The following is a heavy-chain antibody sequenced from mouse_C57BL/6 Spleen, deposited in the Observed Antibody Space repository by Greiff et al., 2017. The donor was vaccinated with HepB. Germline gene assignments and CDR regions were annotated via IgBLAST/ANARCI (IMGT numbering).Heavy chain of an antibody. D-gene: IGHD1-1*01. CDR2: INPGSGGT. V-gene: IGHV1-54*01. Sequence: QVQLQQSGAELVRPGTSVKVSCKASGYAFTNYLIEWVKQRPGQGLEWIGVINPGSGGTNYNEKFKGKATLTADKSSSTAYMQLSSLTSEDSAVYFCARSKYYGSRDYWGQGTTLTVSS. J-gene: IGHJ2*01. CDR3: ARSKYYGSRDY. CDR1: GYAFTNYL.